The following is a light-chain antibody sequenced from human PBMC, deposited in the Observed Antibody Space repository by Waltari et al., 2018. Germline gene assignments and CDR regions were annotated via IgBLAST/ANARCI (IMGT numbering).Light chain of an antibody. CDR3: CSYAGSYTWV. Sequence: QSALTQPAAVSGSPGQSITISCSGTGSDVGNYNLVSWYQQHPGKAPKLLIYEGSKRPSGVSDRFSGSQSDNTASLTISGLQAEDEADYYCCSYAGSYTWVFGGGNKLTVL. V-gene: IGLV2-23*01. CDR2: EGS. J-gene: IGLJ3*02. CDR1: GSDVGNYNL.